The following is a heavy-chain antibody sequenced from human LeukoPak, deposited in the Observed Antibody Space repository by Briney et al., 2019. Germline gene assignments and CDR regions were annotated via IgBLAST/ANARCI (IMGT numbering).Heavy chain of an antibody. CDR2: IRSKAYGGTT. Sequence: GGSLRLSCTASGFTFGDYAMSWFRQAPGKGLEWVGFIRSKAYGGTTEYAASVKGRFTISRDDSKSIAYLQMNSLKTEDTAVYYCTRVLLSIVGATRYFDYWGQGTLVTVSS. CDR1: GFTFGDYA. J-gene: IGHJ4*02. D-gene: IGHD1-26*01. CDR3: TRVLLSIVGATRYFDY. V-gene: IGHV3-49*03.